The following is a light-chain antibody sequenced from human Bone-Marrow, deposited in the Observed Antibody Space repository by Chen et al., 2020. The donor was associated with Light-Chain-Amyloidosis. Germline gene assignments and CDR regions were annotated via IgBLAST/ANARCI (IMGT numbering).Light chain of an antibody. Sequence: SYVLTQPSSVSVSPGQTATIACGGNKIGSTSVHWYQKTPGQAPLLVVYADSARPSGIPKRLSGYYSGNTATLTFRRVEAGDEADYYCQVWDRSSDRPVFGGGPKLTVI. CDR2: ADS. J-gene: IGLJ3*02. V-gene: IGLV3-21*02. CDR3: QVWDRSSDRPV. CDR1: KIGSTS.